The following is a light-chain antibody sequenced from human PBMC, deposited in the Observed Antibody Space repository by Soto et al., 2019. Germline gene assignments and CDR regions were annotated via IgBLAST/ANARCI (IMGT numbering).Light chain of an antibody. Sequence: DIVMTQSPDSLAVSLGERATINCGSSQSVLYTSDNKNYLTWYQQKPGQPPQLLISWASTRESGVPDRFSGSGSGTNFILTISSLQTEDVAVYYCQQYYSIPLTFGGGTRVEIK. CDR1: QSVLYTSDNKNY. V-gene: IGKV4-1*01. J-gene: IGKJ4*01. CDR3: QQYYSIPLT. CDR2: WAS.